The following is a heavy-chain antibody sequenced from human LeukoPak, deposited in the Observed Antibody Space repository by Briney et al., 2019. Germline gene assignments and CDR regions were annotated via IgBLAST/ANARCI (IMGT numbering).Heavy chain of an antibody. V-gene: IGHV4-59*01. CDR2: IYHSGTS. D-gene: IGHD1-26*01. Sequence: SETLSLTCTVSSASISTYYWSWIRQPPGKGLEWIGYIYHSGTSNYNPSLKSRVTISVDTSKNRFSLKLSSVTAADTAVYYCARVVGAGKVDYWGQGTLVTVSS. J-gene: IGHJ4*02. CDR1: SASISTYY. CDR3: ARVVGAGKVDY.